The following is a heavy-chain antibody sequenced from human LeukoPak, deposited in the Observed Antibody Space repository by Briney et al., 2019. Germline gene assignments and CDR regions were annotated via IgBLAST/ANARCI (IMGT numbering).Heavy chain of an antibody. CDR1: GYTFTSYA. Sequence: ASVKVSCKASGYTFTSYAMHWVRQAPGQRLEWMGWINAGNGNTKYSQKFQGRVTMTRNTSISTAYMELSSLRSEDTAVYYCARGGRRFGGPVWGQGTTVTVSS. D-gene: IGHD3-10*01. V-gene: IGHV1-3*01. CDR2: INAGNGNT. J-gene: IGHJ6*02. CDR3: ARGGRRFGGPV.